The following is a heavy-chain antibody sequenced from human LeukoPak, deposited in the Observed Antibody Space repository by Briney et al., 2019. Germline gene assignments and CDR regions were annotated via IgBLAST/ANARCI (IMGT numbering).Heavy chain of an antibody. V-gene: IGHV4-61*02. J-gene: IGHJ4*02. Sequence: PSQTLSLTCTVSGGSISSGSYYWSWIRQPAGKGLEWIGRIYTSGSTNYNPSLKSRVTISVDTSKNQFSLKLSSVTAADTALYYCARGGLGSYYGFDYWGQGTLVTVSS. CDR1: GGSISSGSYY. D-gene: IGHD3-10*01. CDR2: IYTSGST. CDR3: ARGGLGSYYGFDY.